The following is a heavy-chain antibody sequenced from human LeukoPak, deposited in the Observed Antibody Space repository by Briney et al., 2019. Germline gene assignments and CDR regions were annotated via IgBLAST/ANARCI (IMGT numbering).Heavy chain of an antibody. V-gene: IGHV3-48*03. CDR2: ISGSGDTI. J-gene: IGHJ4*02. CDR1: GFNFRSYE. CDR3: ARATTVTVFDY. D-gene: IGHD4-17*01. Sequence: GGSLRLSCAASGFNFRSYEMNWVRQAPGKGLEWLSYISGSGDTIYYADSVKGRFTISRDNSKNTLYVQMNNLRADDTAVYYCARATTVTVFDYWGQGTLVTVSS.